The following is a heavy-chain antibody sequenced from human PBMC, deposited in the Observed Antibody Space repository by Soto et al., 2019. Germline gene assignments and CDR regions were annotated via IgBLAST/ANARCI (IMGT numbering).Heavy chain of an antibody. CDR2: MNPNSGNT. D-gene: IGHD3-3*01. Sequence: QVQLVQSGAEVKKPGASVKVSCKASGYTFTSYDINWVRQATGQGLEWMGWMNPNSGNTGYAQKFQGRVTMTRNTSISTAYMELSSLRSEDTAVYYCARRNRDILEWLSAYYYYYYMDVWGKGTTVTVSS. CDR3: ARRNRDILEWLSAYYYYYYMDV. CDR1: GYTFTSYD. V-gene: IGHV1-8*01. J-gene: IGHJ6*03.